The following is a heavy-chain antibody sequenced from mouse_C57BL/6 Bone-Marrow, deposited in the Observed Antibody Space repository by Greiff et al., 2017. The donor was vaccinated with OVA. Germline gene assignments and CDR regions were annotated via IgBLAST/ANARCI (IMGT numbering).Heavy chain of an antibody. Sequence: EVLLVESGGDLVKPGGSLKLSCAASGFTFSSYGMSWVRQTPDKRLEWVATISSGGSYTYYPDSVKGRFTISRDNAKNTLYLQLSSLKSVDSAMYYFARHSLYDLCAMDYWGQGTSVTVSS. V-gene: IGHV5-6*01. D-gene: IGHD2-3*01. CDR3: ARHSLYDLCAMDY. CDR2: ISSGGSYT. CDR1: GFTFSSYG. J-gene: IGHJ4*01.